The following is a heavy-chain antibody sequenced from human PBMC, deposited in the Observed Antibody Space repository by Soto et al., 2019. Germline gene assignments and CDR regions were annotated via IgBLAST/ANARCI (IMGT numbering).Heavy chain of an antibody. V-gene: IGHV3-48*02. CDR2: ISSHSSTL. CDR1: GFTFSSYS. Sequence: PGGSLRLSCAASGFTFSSYSMNWVRQAPGKGLEWISYISSHSSTLYYADSVKGRFTISRDNAGNSLYLQMNSLRDEDTAVYYCVRDGSGNLYLNWFDPWGQGTLVTVCS. D-gene: IGHD6-19*01. J-gene: IGHJ5*02. CDR3: VRDGSGNLYLNWFDP.